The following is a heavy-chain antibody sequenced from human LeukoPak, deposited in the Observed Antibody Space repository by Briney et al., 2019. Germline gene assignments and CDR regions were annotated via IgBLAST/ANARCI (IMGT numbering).Heavy chain of an antibody. CDR3: ARGMRTGEY. V-gene: IGHV3-7*04. D-gene: IGHD4-17*01. J-gene: IGHJ4*02. Sequence: PGRSLRLSCATTPFTYTHYYIRLLPQPPGKRLEWVANINQDGSKKYYVNSVKRRFTISRDNAKNSLYLQMNSLRAEDTAVSYCARGMRTGEYWGQGPLVTVSS. CDR1: PFTYTHYY. CDR2: INQDGSKK.